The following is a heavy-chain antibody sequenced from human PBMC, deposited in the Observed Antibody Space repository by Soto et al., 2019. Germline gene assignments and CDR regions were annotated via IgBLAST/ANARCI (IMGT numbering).Heavy chain of an antibody. J-gene: IGHJ6*02. D-gene: IGHD6-6*01. CDR1: GFTFSSYA. V-gene: IGHV3-23*01. CDR3: ANCGSSSSYYYYGMDV. Sequence: GGSLRLSCAASGFTFSSYAMSWVRQAPGKGLEWVSAISGSGGSTYYADSVKGRFTISRDNSKNTLYLQMNSLRAEDTAVYYCANCGSSSSYYYYGMDVWGQGXTVTVSS. CDR2: ISGSGGST.